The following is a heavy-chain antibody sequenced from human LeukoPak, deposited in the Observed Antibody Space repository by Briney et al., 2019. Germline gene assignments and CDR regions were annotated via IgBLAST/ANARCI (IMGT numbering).Heavy chain of an antibody. D-gene: IGHD3-16*01. CDR2: IYSGGST. J-gene: IGHJ4*02. CDR1: GFTVSSNY. Sequence: GGSLRLSCAASGFTVSSNYMSWVRQAPGKGLEWVSVIYSGGSTYYADSVKGRFTISRDNSKNTLYLQMNSLRAEDTAVYYCAKDALRETTYLWGGYWGQGTLVTVSS. V-gene: IGHV3-53*01. CDR3: AKDALRETTYLWGGY.